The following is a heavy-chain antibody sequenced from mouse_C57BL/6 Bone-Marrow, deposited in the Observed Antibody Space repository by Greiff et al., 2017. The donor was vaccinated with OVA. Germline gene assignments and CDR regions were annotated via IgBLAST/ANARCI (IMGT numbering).Heavy chain of an antibody. Sequence: EVQLVESGGDLVKPGGSLKLSCAASGFTFSSYGMSWVRQTPDKRLEWVATISSGGSYTYYPDSVKGRFTISRDNAKNTLYLQMSSLKSEDTAMYYCARPYYYGSSFGYWYFDVWGTGTTVTVSS. CDR1: GFTFSSYG. D-gene: IGHD1-1*01. CDR2: ISSGGSYT. V-gene: IGHV5-6*01. CDR3: ARPYYYGSSFGYWYFDV. J-gene: IGHJ1*03.